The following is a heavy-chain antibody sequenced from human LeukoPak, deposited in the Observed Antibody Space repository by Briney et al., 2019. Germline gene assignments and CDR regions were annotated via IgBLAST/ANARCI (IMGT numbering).Heavy chain of an antibody. V-gene: IGHV3-33*01. Sequence: GGSLRLSCAASGFTFSSYGMHWVRQAPGKGLEWVAVIWYDGSNKYYADSVKGRFIISRDNSKNTLYLQMSSLRAEDTAVYYCARECSSTSSAIDPWGQGTLVTVSS. CDR1: GFTFSSYG. CDR3: ARECSSTSSAIDP. J-gene: IGHJ5*02. CDR2: IWYDGSNK. D-gene: IGHD2-2*01.